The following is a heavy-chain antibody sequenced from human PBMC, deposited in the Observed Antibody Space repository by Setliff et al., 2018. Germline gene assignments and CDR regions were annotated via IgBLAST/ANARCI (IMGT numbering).Heavy chain of an antibody. Sequence: SETLSLTCSVSGGSISSGGFYWSWIRQSAGRGLEWIGHFHTGGATDYNLSLKSRVTISLDSSKNQFSLRLSSVTAADAAVYFCARESATIGEFPLYYFDYWGQGIPVTVSS. J-gene: IGHJ4*02. D-gene: IGHD3-10*01. V-gene: IGHV4-61*09. CDR1: GGSISSGGFY. CDR2: FHTGGAT. CDR3: ARESATIGEFPLYYFDY.